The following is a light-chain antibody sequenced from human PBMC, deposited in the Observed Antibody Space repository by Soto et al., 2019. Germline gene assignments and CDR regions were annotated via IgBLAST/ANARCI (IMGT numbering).Light chain of an antibody. V-gene: IGKV3-11*01. CDR1: QSVISQ. Sequence: EILLTQSPATLSLSPGERATLSCRASQSVISQLSWYQHKPGQAPSLLIYDTSNRAPGIPARFSGSGSGTDFTLTISSLEPEDFAVYYCQQRYSWPRTFGQGTKV. J-gene: IGKJ1*01. CDR2: DTS. CDR3: QQRYSWPRT.